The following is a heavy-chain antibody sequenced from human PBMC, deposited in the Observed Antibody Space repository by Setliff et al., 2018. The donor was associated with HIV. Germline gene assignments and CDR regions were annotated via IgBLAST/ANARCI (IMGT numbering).Heavy chain of an antibody. CDR3: ERICDTMGRGVIITAGSFDP. CDR2: SFSNVEK. Sequence: SGPTLVDPTETLTLTCTLSVFSLSNARMGVCWIRQPPGKALEWLAHSFSNVEKSYSTSLKSRLTISKDTSKSQVVLTMPNMDPGDTATYYCERICDTMGRGVIITAGSFDPWGQGTLVTV. J-gene: IGHJ5*02. CDR1: VFSLSNARMG. D-gene: IGHD3-10*01. V-gene: IGHV2-26*01.